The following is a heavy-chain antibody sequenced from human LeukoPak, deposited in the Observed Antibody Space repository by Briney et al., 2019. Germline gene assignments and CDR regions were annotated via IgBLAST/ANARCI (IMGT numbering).Heavy chain of an antibody. V-gene: IGHV3-7*01. CDR2: IKQDGSEK. D-gene: IGHD3-10*01. CDR3: TRDSDHVRDY. Sequence: PGGSLRLSCAASGFTFSNYWMGWVRQAPGKGLEWVANIKQDGSEKSYVDSMKGRFTISRDNAKNSLYLQMNRLRAEDTAVYYCTRDSDHVRDYWGQGTLVTVSS. CDR1: GFTFSNYW. J-gene: IGHJ4*02.